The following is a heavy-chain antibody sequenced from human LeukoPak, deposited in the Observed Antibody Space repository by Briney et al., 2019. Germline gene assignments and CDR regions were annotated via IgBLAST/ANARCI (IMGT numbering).Heavy chain of an antibody. CDR3: ARSGYSYGLRYYYYYMDV. Sequence: ASVKVSCKASGYTFTSYDINWVRQATGQGFEWMGWMNPNSGNTGYAQKFQGRVTMTRNTSISTAYMELSSLRSEDTAVYYCARSGYSYGLRYYYYYMDVWGKGTTVTVSS. J-gene: IGHJ6*03. D-gene: IGHD5-18*01. CDR1: GYTFTSYD. CDR2: MNPNSGNT. V-gene: IGHV1-8*01.